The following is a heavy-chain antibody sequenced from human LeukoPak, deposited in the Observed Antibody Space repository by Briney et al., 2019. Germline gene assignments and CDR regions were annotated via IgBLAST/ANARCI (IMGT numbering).Heavy chain of an antibody. CDR1: EFTFSNYA. Sequence: GGSLRLSCAASEFTFSNYAMSWVRQAPGKGLEWVSAISGGAGNTYCADSVKGRFTISRDNSKNTLYLQMNSLRAEDTAVYYCATKGAGTARYFDYWGQGTLVTVSS. D-gene: IGHD6-19*01. CDR3: ATKGAGTARYFDY. CDR2: ISGGAGNT. V-gene: IGHV3-23*01. J-gene: IGHJ4*02.